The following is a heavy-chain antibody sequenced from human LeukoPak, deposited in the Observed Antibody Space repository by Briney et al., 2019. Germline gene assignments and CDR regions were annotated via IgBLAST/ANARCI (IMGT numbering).Heavy chain of an antibody. D-gene: IGHD6-6*01. CDR3: ARDYRITKKYSSSPALDY. CDR2: IIRSSSNI. CDR1: GFTFSSYN. Sequence: GGSLRLSCAASGFTFSSYNMNWVRQAPGKGLEWVSYIIRSSSNIYYADSVKGRFTISRDNAKNSLYLQMNSLRAEDTAVYYCARDYRITKKYSSSPALDYWGQGTLVTVSS. V-gene: IGHV3-48*01. J-gene: IGHJ4*02.